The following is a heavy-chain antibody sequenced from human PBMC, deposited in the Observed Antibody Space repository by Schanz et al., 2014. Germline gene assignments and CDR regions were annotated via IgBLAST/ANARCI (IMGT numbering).Heavy chain of an antibody. CDR2: IIPILGIA. V-gene: IGHV1-69*02. D-gene: IGHD2-2*02. CDR1: GGTFSSYT. J-gene: IGHJ6*03. CDR3: AGTYCSSTSCYTGYYYRDV. Sequence: QVQLVQSEAEVKKPGSSVKVSCKASGGTFSSYTISWVRQAPGQGLEWMGRIIPILGIANYAQNFQGRVTITADKSTSTAYMELTSLRSEDTAVYYCAGTYCSSTSCYTGYYYRDVWGKGTTXTVSS.